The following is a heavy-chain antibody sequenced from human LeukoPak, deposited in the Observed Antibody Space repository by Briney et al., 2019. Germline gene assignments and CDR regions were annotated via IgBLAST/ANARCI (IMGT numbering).Heavy chain of an antibody. J-gene: IGHJ4*02. Sequence: SETLSLTCTVSGGSISSSNYYWGWIRQPPGKGLKWIGSIYYSGSTYYNPSLKGRVNISVDTSKNQFSLKLKSVTAADTAMYYCARVGDSSGYYFVAYFDYWGQGTLVTVSS. CDR3: ARVGDSSGYYFVAYFDY. CDR2: IYYSGST. D-gene: IGHD3-22*01. V-gene: IGHV4-39*07. CDR1: GGSISSSNYY.